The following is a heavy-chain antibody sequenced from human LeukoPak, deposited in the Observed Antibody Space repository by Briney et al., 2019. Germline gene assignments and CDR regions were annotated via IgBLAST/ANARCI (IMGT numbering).Heavy chain of an antibody. CDR3: ARFNVMAFDI. J-gene: IGHJ3*02. CDR1: GFTFNSYA. V-gene: IGHV3-74*01. CDR2: INSDGSST. Sequence: GGSLRLSCAAAGFTFNSYAMSWVRQAPGQGLVWVSRINSDGSSTSYADSVKGRFTISRDNAKNTLYLQMNSLRAEDTAVYYCARFNVMAFDIWGQGTMVTVSS.